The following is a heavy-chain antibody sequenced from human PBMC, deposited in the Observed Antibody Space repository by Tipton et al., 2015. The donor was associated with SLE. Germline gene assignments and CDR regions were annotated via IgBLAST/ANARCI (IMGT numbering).Heavy chain of an antibody. CDR2: IYYSGST. D-gene: IGHD6-6*01. CDR3: AREGIAARRGYFDY. Sequence: TLSLTCTVSGGSISSYYWSWIRQPPGKGLEWIGYIYYSGSTNYNPSLKSRVTISVGTSKNQFSLKLSSVTAADTAVYYCAREGIAARRGYFDYWGQGTLVTVSS. J-gene: IGHJ4*02. V-gene: IGHV4-59*01. CDR1: GGSISSYY.